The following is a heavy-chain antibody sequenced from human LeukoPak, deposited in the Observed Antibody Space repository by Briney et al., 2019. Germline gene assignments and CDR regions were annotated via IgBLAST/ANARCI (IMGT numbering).Heavy chain of an antibody. CDR2: IYTDGNT. CDR1: GFTVSGNY. J-gene: IGHJ4*02. Sequence: GGSLRLSCEVFGFTVSGNYMSWVRQAPRKGLEWVSAIYTDGNTHYAGSVKGRFTISRDSFKNTLYLQMNSLRAEDTAVYYCARDRPYGGVGDFDYWGQGTLVTVSS. D-gene: IGHD3-16*01. CDR3: ARDRPYGGVGDFDY. V-gene: IGHV3-66*01.